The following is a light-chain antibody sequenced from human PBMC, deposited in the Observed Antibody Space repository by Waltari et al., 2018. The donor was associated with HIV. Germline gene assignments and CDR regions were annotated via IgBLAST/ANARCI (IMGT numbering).Light chain of an antibody. Sequence: QSALTQPRSVSGYPGQSLTISCTGTSSAVGAYNYVSWYQQHPGKAPKLMIYDVNKRPSGVPDRFSGSKSGNTASLNISGLQAEDESDYYCCSYAGIWGVFGTGTKVTVL. V-gene: IGLV2-11*01. CDR3: CSYAGIWGV. CDR1: SSAVGAYNY. J-gene: IGLJ1*01. CDR2: DVN.